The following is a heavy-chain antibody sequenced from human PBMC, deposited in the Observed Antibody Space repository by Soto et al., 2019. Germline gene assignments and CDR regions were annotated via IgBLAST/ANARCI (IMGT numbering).Heavy chain of an antibody. CDR1: GGSISSSSYY. CDR2: FSSTGST. J-gene: IGHJ5*02. CDR3: PRIXDR. Sequence: SETLSLTCTVSGGSISSSSYYWGWIRQPPGKGLEWIVSFSSTGSTVYNPSLGSRVTISLDTSKNQFSLTLNSVTAADTAVYYYPRIXDRWGQGPLVTVSS. V-gene: IGHV4-61*05.